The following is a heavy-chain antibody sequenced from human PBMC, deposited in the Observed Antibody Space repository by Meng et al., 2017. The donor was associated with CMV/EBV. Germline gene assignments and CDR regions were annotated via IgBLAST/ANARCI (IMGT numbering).Heavy chain of an antibody. Sequence: GESLKISCAASGFTVSSNYMSWVRQAPGKGLEWVAVISYDGSNKYYADSVKGRFTISRDNSKNTLYLQMNSLRAEDTAVYYCARDQRRFWSGYVFDYWGQGTLVTVSS. D-gene: IGHD3-3*01. CDR3: ARDQRRFWSGYVFDY. V-gene: IGHV3-30*03. CDR2: ISYDGSNK. J-gene: IGHJ4*02. CDR1: GFTVSSNY.